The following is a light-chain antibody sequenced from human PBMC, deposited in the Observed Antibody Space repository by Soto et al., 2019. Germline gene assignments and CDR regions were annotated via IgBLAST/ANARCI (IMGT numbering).Light chain of an antibody. CDR3: GTWDSSLSAVV. J-gene: IGLJ2*01. Sequence: QSALTQPPSVSAAPGQKVTISCSGSSSNIGNNYVSWYQQLPGTAPKLLIYDNSERPSGIPGRFSGSKSGASATLGITGLRTGDEAGYYCGTWDSSLSAVVFGGGTKLTVL. CDR1: SSNIGNNY. CDR2: DNS. V-gene: IGLV1-51*01.